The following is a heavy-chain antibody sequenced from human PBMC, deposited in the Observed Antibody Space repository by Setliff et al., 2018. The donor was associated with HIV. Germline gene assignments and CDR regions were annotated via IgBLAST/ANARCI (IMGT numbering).Heavy chain of an antibody. D-gene: IGHD3-10*01. J-gene: IGHJ4*02. Sequence: SETLSLTCTVSGGSISSGDYYWGWIRQHPRKGLEWIGYIYYTGSTYYNPSLKSRVTISVDTSKNQFSLKLSSVTAADTAVYYCARAPFYYGSGSYQTFDYWGQGTLVTV. CDR3: ARAPFYYGSGSYQTFDY. CDR2: IYYTGST. CDR1: GGSISSGDYY. V-gene: IGHV4-31*03.